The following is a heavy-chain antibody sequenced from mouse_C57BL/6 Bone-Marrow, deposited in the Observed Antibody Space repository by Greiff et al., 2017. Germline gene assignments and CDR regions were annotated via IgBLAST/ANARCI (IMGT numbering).Heavy chain of an antibody. Sequence: VQLQLSGAELARPGASVKMSCKASGYTFTSYTMHWVKQRPGQGLEWIGYINPSSGYTKYNQKFKDKATLTADKSSSTAYMQLSSLTSEDSAVYYCARGGWLLPWFAYWGQGTLVTVSA. CDR3: ARGGWLLPWFAY. CDR1: GYTFTSYT. CDR2: INPSSGYT. V-gene: IGHV1-4*01. D-gene: IGHD2-3*01. J-gene: IGHJ3*01.